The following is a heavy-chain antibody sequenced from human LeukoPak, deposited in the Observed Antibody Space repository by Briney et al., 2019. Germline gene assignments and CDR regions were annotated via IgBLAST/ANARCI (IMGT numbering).Heavy chain of an antibody. J-gene: IGHJ5*02. CDR2: INHSGST. Sequence: PSETLSLTCAVYGGSFSGYYWSWIRQPPGKGLEWIGEINHSGSTNYNPSLKSRVTISVDTSKNQFSLKLSSVTAADTAVYYCARDWGYCSGGSCYRENWFDPWGQGTLVTVSS. D-gene: IGHD2-15*01. V-gene: IGHV4-34*01. CDR3: ARDWGYCSGGSCYRENWFDP. CDR1: GGSFSGYY.